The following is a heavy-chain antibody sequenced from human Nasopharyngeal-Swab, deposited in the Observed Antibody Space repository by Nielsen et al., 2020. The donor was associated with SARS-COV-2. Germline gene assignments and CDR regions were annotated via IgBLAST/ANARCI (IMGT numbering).Heavy chain of an antibody. CDR2: IYYSGST. CDR1: GGSISSSSYY. V-gene: IGHV4-39*01. D-gene: IGHD3-22*01. CDR3: ARINYYDSSGYYS. Sequence: GSLRLSCTVSGGSISSSSYYWGWIRQPPGKGLEWIGSIYYSGSTCYNPSLKSRVTISVDTSKNQFSLKLSSVTAADTAVYYCARINYYDSSGYYSWGQGTLVTVSS. J-gene: IGHJ4*02.